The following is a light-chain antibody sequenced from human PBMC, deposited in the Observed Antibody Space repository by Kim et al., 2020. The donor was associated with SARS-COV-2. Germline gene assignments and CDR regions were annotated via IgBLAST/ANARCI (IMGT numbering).Light chain of an antibody. V-gene: IGLV3-19*01. CDR2: GKN. CDR3: NSRDSSGNHLV. Sequence: SSELTQDPAVSVALGQTVRITCQGDSLRSYYASWYQQKPGQAPVLVIYGKNNRPSGIPDRFSGSSSGNTASLTITGAQAEDEADYYCNSRDSSGNHLVFGGGNKVTVL. J-gene: IGLJ2*01. CDR1: SLRSYY.